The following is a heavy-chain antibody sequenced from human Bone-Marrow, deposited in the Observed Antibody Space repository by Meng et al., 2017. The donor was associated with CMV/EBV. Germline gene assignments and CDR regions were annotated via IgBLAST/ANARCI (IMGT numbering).Heavy chain of an antibody. V-gene: IGHV3-21*01. Sequence: GESLKISCAASGFTFISYSMNWVRQAPGKGLEWVSSISSSSSYIYYADSVKGRFTISRDNAKNSLYLQMSSLRAEDTAVYYCASRNPAAGGAFDIWGQGTMVTVSS. CDR3: ASRNPAAGGAFDI. CDR2: ISSSSSYI. CDR1: GFTFISYS. J-gene: IGHJ3*02. D-gene: IGHD2-2*01.